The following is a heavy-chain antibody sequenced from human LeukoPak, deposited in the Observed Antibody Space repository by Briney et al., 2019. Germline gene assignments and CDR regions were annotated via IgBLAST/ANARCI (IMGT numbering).Heavy chain of an antibody. CDR1: GFTFSSYD. J-gene: IGHJ5*02. D-gene: IGHD6-6*01. V-gene: IGHV3-13*01. CDR2: IGTAGDT. Sequence: PGGSLRLSCAASGFTFSSYDMHWVRQATGKGLEWVSAIGTAGDTYYPGSVKGRFTISRENAKNSLYLQMNSLRAGDTAVYYCARGGGSSSSNWFDPWGQGTLVTVSS. CDR3: ARGGGSSSSNWFDP.